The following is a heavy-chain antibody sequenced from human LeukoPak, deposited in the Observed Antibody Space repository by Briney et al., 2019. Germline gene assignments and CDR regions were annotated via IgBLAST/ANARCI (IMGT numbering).Heavy chain of an antibody. CDR2: IYSGGST. D-gene: IGHD2-21*02. J-gene: IGHJ4*02. CDR1: GFTFKLYW. V-gene: IGHV3-66*01. Sequence: GGSLRLSCAASGFTFKLYWMHWVRQAPGKGLEWVSIIYSGGSTFYADSVKGRFTISRDNSKNTLYLQMNSLGPEDTAVYYCARDRPLAYCGGDCFRRGQGTLVTVSS. CDR3: ARDRPLAYCGGDCFR.